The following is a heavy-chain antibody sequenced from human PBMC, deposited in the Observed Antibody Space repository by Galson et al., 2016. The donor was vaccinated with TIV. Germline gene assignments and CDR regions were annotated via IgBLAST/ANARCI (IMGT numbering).Heavy chain of an antibody. D-gene: IGHD6-13*01. J-gene: IGHJ4*02. CDR2: IVTGSGDT. CDR1: GFTFITSG. V-gene: IGHV1-58*01. Sequence: SVKVSCKPSGFTFITSGVHWVRQARGQRLEWIGWIVTGSGDTNYAQSFQQRVTITRDMSTSTAYMELRSLGSEDTAVYYCAGSAIPATGNMAYRGQGTLVTVSS. CDR3: AGSAIPATGNMAY.